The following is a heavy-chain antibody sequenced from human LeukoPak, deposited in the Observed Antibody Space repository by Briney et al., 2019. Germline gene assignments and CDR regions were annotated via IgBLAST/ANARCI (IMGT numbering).Heavy chain of an antibody. Sequence: GGSLRLSCAASGFTFSSYGVHWVRQAPGKGLEWVAFIRYDGSNKYYADSVKGRFTISRDNAKNSLYLQMNSLRAEDTAVYYCAREVQHDYYYYYMDVWGKGTTVTVSS. J-gene: IGHJ6*03. D-gene: IGHD1-1*01. CDR3: AREVQHDYYYYYMDV. CDR1: GFTFSSYG. CDR2: IRYDGSNK. V-gene: IGHV3-30*02.